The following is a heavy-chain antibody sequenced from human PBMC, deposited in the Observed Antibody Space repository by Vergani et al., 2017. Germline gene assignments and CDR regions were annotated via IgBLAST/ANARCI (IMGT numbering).Heavy chain of an antibody. V-gene: IGHV4-34*01. CDR1: GGSFSGYY. D-gene: IGHD3-10*01. CDR3: ARGPVGTMVRGVFDY. CDR2: INHSGST. Sequence: QVQLQQWGAGLLKPSETLSLTCAVYGGSFSGYYWSWIRQPPGKGLEWIGEINHSGSTNYNPSLKSRVTISVDTSKNQFSLKLSFVTAADTAMYYCARGPVGTMVRGVFDYWGQGILVTVSS. J-gene: IGHJ4*02.